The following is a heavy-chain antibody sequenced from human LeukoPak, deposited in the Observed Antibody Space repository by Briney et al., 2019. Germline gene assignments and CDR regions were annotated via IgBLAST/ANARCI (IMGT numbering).Heavy chain of an antibody. Sequence: GGSLRLSCEASGFIFSSYVMGWVRQAPGKGLEWVSSISVGGGDTFTADSVKGRFTITRENSKNTLYLQMMGLRVEDTAIYYCAKLNLGEMAYFDSWGQGILVTVSS. CDR2: ISVGGGDT. D-gene: IGHD2-21*01. CDR1: GFIFSSYV. J-gene: IGHJ4*02. CDR3: AKLNLGEMAYFDS. V-gene: IGHV3-23*01.